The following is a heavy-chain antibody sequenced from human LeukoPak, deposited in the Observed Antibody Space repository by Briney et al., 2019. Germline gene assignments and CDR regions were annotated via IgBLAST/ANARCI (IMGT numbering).Heavy chain of an antibody. CDR1: GYTFTGYY. J-gene: IGHJ4*02. CDR3: ARGEIRYFDWLSFDY. Sequence: ASVKVSCTASGYTFTGYYMHWVRQAPGQGLEWMGWINPNSGCTNYAQKFQGWVTMTRDTSISTAYMELSRLRSDDTAVYYCARGEIRYFDWLSFDYWGQGTLVTVSS. D-gene: IGHD3-9*01. V-gene: IGHV1-2*04. CDR2: INPNSGCT.